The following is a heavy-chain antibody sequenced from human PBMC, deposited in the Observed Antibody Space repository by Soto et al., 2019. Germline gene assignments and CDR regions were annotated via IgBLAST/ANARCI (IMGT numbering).Heavy chain of an antibody. CDR3: ANYYDSSGYEPFDY. V-gene: IGHV3-33*06. CDR2: IWYDGSNK. Sequence: PGGSLRLSCAASGFTFSSYGMHWVRQAPGKGLEWVAVIWYDGSNKYCADSVKGRFTISRDNSKNTLYLQMNSLRAEDTAVYYCANYYDSSGYEPFDYWGQGTLVTVSS. CDR1: GFTFSSYG. J-gene: IGHJ4*02. D-gene: IGHD3-22*01.